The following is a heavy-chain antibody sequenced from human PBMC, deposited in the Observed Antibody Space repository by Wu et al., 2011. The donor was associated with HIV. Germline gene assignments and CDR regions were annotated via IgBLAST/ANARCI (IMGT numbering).Heavy chain of an antibody. D-gene: IGHD2-15*01. CDR1: GYTFTDYY. V-gene: IGHV1-2*02. Sequence: QVQLVQSGAEVKKPGASVKLSCKASGYTFTDYYIHWVRQAPGQGLEWMGWINPNSGGTNYAQKSQDRVTMTRDTSINTAYMELSSLRYDDTAVYYCVRGRPVVVVALTGHPFDFWGQGTLVTSPQ. CDR3: VRGRPVVVVALTGHPFDF. CDR2: INPNSGGT. J-gene: IGHJ4*02.